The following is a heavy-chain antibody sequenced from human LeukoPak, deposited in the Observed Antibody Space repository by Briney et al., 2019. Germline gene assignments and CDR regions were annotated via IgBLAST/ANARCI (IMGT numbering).Heavy chain of an antibody. V-gene: IGHV3-23*01. CDR1: GFTFSSYG. Sequence: GESLRLSCAASGFTFSSYGMSRVRQAPAKGLEWVSSISGSGGTTYYADSVKGRFTISRDNSKNTLYLQMNSLRADDTAVYSCAKDPPTVMANAFHIWGQGTMVTVS. D-gene: IGHD5-18*01. CDR2: ISGSGGTT. CDR3: AKDPPTVMANAFHI. J-gene: IGHJ3*02.